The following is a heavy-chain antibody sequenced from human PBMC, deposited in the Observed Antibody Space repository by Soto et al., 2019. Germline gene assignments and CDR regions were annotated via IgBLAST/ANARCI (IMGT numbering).Heavy chain of an antibody. D-gene: IGHD4-4*01. CDR1: GGSISSSY. J-gene: IGHJ3*02. Sequence: SETLSLTCTVSGGSISSSYCTWIRQPPGKGLEWIGYNYYSGSTNYNPSLKSRVAISLDTSKNQFSLRLSSVTAADTAIYYCATTDYINTFDIWGRGTTVTVSS. CDR2: NYYSGST. V-gene: IGHV4-59*08. CDR3: ATTDYINTFDI.